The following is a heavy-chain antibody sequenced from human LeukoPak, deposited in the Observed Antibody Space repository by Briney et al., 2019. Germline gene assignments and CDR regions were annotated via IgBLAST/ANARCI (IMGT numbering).Heavy chain of an antibody. CDR1: GFTFSNNW. Sequence: GGSLRLSCAASGFTFSNNWMTWVRQAPGKGLEWVASVKKDASEKYYVDSVKGRFTISRDNAKNSLYLQMNSLRAEDTAVYYCARGYEIGYYGMDVWGQGTTVTVSS. D-gene: IGHD2-2*01. V-gene: IGHV3-7*01. CDR2: VKKDASEK. CDR3: ARGYEIGYYGMDV. J-gene: IGHJ6*02.